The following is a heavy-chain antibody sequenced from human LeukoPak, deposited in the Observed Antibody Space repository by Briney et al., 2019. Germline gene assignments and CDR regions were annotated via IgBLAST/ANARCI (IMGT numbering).Heavy chain of an antibody. D-gene: IGHD3-10*01. CDR1: GGSLRGHY. V-gene: IGHV4-34*01. CDR2: INHSGST. CDR3: ARESDPITGYFYYYMDV. Sequence: SSETLSLTCGVYGGSLRGHYWSWIRQPPGKGLEWVGEINHSGSTNYNPSFWGRVTISVDTSKNQFFLKLNSVTAADTAVYYCARESDPITGYFYYYMDVWGRGTTVTVSS. J-gene: IGHJ6*03.